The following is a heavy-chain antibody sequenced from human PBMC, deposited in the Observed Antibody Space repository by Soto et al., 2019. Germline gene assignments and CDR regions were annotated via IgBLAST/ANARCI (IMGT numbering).Heavy chain of an antibody. D-gene: IGHD4-4*01. CDR2: ISYDGSNK. CDR3: AKDRIEDINYLL. Sequence: QVQLVESGGGVVQPGRSLRLSCAASGFTFSSYGMHWVRQAPGKGLEWVAVISYDGSNKYYADSVKGRFTISRDNSKNTLYLQMNSLRAEDTAVYYCAKDRIEDINYLLWGQGTLVTVSS. CDR1: GFTFSSYG. J-gene: IGHJ4*02. V-gene: IGHV3-30*18.